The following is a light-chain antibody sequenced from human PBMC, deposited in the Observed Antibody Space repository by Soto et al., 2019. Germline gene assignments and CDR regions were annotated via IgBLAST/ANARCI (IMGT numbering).Light chain of an antibody. CDR2: GAS. CDR3: QQYGTSQLT. CDR1: QSVNNNY. V-gene: IGKV3-20*01. J-gene: IGKJ4*01. Sequence: EIVLMQSPGTLSLSPGEGATLSCGASQSVNNNYLAWYQQKPGQGPRLLIYGASSRATGIPDRFSGSGSGTDFTLTISRLEPEDFAVYYCQQYGTSQLTFGGGTKVDIK.